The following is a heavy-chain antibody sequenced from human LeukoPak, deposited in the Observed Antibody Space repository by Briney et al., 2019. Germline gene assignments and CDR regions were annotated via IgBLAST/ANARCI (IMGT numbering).Heavy chain of an antibody. Sequence: GESLKISCKGSGYNFTNYWISWVRQLPGKGLEWMGTIDPSDSYTNYSPSFQGHVTISADKSISTAYLQWSSLKASDTAMYYCARAYSRSRFDYWGQGTLVPVSS. V-gene: IGHV5-10-1*01. D-gene: IGHD6-6*01. CDR1: GYNFTNYW. CDR2: IDPSDSYT. J-gene: IGHJ4*02. CDR3: ARAYSRSRFDY.